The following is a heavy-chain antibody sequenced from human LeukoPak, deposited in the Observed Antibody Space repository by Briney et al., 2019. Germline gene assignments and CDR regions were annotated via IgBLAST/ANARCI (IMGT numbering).Heavy chain of an antibody. CDR2: IYTSGST. Sequence: SQTLFLTCTVSGGSISSGSYYWSWIRQPAGKGLEWIGRIYTSGSTNYNPSLKSRVTISVDTSKNQFSLKLSSVTAADTAVYYCARSRGYFDYWGQGTLVTVSS. CDR3: ARSRGYFDY. D-gene: IGHD5/OR15-5a*01. CDR1: GGSISSGSYY. V-gene: IGHV4-61*02. J-gene: IGHJ4*02.